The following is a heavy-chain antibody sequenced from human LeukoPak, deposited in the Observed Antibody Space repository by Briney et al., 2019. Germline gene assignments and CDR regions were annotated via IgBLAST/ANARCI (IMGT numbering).Heavy chain of an antibody. CDR3: ARDSSSSSYTYYYYYMDV. Sequence: PGGSLRLSCAASGFTFSSYSMNWVRQAPGKGLEWVAVISYDGSNKYYADSVKGRFTISRDNSKNTLYLQMNSLRAEDTAVYYCARDSSSSSYTYYYYYMDVWGKGTTVTVSS. D-gene: IGHD6-6*01. J-gene: IGHJ6*03. CDR1: GFTFSSYS. CDR2: ISYDGSNK. V-gene: IGHV3-30*03.